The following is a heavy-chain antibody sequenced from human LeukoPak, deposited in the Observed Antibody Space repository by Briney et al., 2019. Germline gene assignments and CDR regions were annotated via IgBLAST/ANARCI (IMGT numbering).Heavy chain of an antibody. D-gene: IGHD2-2*01. CDR3: ARGGVVVPAGRFDP. Sequence: GGSLRLSCAASGFTFSSYSMNWVRQAPGKGLEWVSSISSSSSYIYYADSMKGRFTISRDNAKNSLYLQMSSLRAEDTAVYYCARGGVVVPAGRFDPWGQGTLVTVSS. J-gene: IGHJ5*02. CDR2: ISSSSSYI. CDR1: GFTFSSYS. V-gene: IGHV3-21*01.